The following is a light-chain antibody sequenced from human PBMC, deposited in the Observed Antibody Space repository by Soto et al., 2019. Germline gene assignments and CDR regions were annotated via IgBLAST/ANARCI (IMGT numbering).Light chain of an antibody. CDR2: GND. J-gene: IGLJ2*01. Sequence: QTVVTQPPSMSGTPGQRVTLSCTGGSSNIGSNIVNWYQHVPGTAPKLLIFGNDHRPSGVPDRFSGSKSGTSASLAISGLQSDDEADYYCAAWDDSLNGYVVFGGGTKVTVL. V-gene: IGLV1-44*01. CDR1: SSNIGSNI. CDR3: AAWDDSLNGYVV.